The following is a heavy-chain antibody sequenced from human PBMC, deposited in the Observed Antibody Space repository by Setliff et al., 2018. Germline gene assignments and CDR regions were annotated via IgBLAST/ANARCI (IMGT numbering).Heavy chain of an antibody. CDR1: GYTFNSYG. Sequence: ASVKVSCKASGYTFNSYGITWVRQAPGQGLEWMGWISCYDGNTRYARKIQGRATMTTDTSTGTAYMEVRSLRSDDTAQYYCVREGVDSRSSTDYRYYMDVWGKGTTVTVSS. V-gene: IGHV1-18*01. CDR2: ISCYDGNT. D-gene: IGHD3-22*01. J-gene: IGHJ6*03. CDR3: VREGVDSRSSTDYRYYMDV.